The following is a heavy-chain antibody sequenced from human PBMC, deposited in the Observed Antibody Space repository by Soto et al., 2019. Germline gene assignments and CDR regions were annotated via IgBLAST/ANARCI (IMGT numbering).Heavy chain of an antibody. Sequence: QVQLQESCPGLVAPSGTLSLTCAVSGGSISSSNWWSWVRQPPGKGLEWIGEIYRSGTTNYKPSLKSRVTISVDKSKNQFSLKLRSVTAADTAVYYCARYDHGDDFDLWGRGTLVTVSS. V-gene: IGHV4-4*02. D-gene: IGHD4-17*01. CDR3: ARYDHGDDFDL. CDR1: GGSISSSNW. CDR2: IYRSGTT. J-gene: IGHJ2*01.